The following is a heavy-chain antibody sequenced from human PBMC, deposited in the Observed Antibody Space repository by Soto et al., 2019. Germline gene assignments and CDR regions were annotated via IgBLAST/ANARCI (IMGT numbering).Heavy chain of an antibody. V-gene: IGHV4-34*01. CDR3: ARGLGDVTPVTTGAN. D-gene: IGHD4-17*01. CDR1: GGSFSGYY. Sequence: QVQLQQWGAGLLKPSETLSLTCAVYGGSFSGYYWSWIRQPPGKGLEWIGEINHSGSTNYNPSLKSRVTISVDTSKNQFSLKLSSVTAADTAVYYCARGLGDVTPVTTGANWGQGTLVTVSS. CDR2: INHSGST. J-gene: IGHJ4*02.